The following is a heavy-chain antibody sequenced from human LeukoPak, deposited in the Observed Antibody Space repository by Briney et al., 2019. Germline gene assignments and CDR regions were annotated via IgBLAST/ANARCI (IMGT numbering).Heavy chain of an antibody. CDR3: ARVRAEVRGVINALDY. Sequence: SETLSLTCSVSGVSLSGYSWGWIRQPPGKGLEWIGEINHNGRTNYNASLKSRVTISADTSKNLLSLKLSSVTAADTAVYYCARVRAEVRGVINALDYWGQGTLVTVSS. J-gene: IGHJ4*02. V-gene: IGHV4-34*01. CDR2: INHNGRT. D-gene: IGHD3-10*01. CDR1: GVSLSGYS.